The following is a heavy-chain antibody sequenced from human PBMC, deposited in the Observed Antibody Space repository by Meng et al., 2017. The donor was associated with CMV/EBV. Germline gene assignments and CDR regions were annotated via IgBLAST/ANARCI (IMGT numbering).Heavy chain of an antibody. D-gene: IGHD4-11*01. J-gene: IGHJ6*02. Sequence: GSISSGDYSCSWIRQPPGKGLEWIGYIYYSGSTYYNPSLKSRVTISVDTSKNQFSLKLSSVTAADTAVYYCAREGVTRYYYYGMDVWGQGTTVTVSS. CDR2: IYYSGST. CDR1: GSISSGDYS. CDR3: AREGVTRYYYYGMDV. V-gene: IGHV4-30-4*08.